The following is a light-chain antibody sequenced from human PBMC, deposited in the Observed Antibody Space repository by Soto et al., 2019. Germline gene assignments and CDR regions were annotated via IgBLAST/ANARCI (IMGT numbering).Light chain of an antibody. CDR3: QQYNNWPT. J-gene: IGKJ1*01. Sequence: EIVMTQSPATLSVSPGERATLSCRASQSVSSSYLAWYQQKPGQAPRLLIYGASSRATGIPDRFSGSGSGTEFTLTIRGLKSEDFAVYYCQQYNNWPTFGQGTKVDIK. CDR1: QSVSSSY. V-gene: IGKV3D-15*01. CDR2: GAS.